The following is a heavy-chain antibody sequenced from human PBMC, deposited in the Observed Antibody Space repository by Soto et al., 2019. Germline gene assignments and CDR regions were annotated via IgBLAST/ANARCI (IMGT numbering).Heavy chain of an antibody. D-gene: IGHD2-8*01. CDR1: GYTFTSYY. CDR3: AREPGGCTNGVCYTDNGFDP. Sequence: GASVKVSCKASGYTFTSYYMHWVRQAPGQGLEWMGIINPSGGSTSYAQKFQGRVTMTRDTSTSTVYMELSSLRSEDTAVYYCAREPGGCTNGVCYTDNGFDPWGQGTLVTVA. J-gene: IGHJ5*02. CDR2: INPSGGST. V-gene: IGHV1-46*01.